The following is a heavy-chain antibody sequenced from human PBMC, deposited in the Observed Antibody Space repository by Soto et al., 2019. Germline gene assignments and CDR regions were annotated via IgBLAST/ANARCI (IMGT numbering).Heavy chain of an antibody. CDR3: ARGPSSLTRFDY. J-gene: IGHJ4*02. CDR2: ISYDGSNK. V-gene: IGHV3-30-3*01. D-gene: IGHD2-2*01. CDR1: GFTLSSYA. Sequence: PGGSLRLSCAASGFTLSSYAMHWVRQAPGKGLEWVAVISYDGSNKYYADSVKGRFTISRDNSKNTLYLQMNSQRAEDTAVYYCARGPSSLTRFDYWGQGTLVTVSS.